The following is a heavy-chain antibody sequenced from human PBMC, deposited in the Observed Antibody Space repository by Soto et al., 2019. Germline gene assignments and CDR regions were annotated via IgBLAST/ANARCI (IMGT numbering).Heavy chain of an antibody. V-gene: IGHV3-7*03. CDR1: GFTFSSYW. D-gene: IGHD7-27*01. Sequence: GGSLRLSCAASGFTFSSYWMSWVRQAPGKGLEWVANIKQDGSEKYYVDSVKGRFTISRDNAKNSLYLQMNSLRAEDTAVYYCARDEAVIWGSLDAFDIWGQGTIVPGSS. CDR2: IKQDGSEK. J-gene: IGHJ3*02. CDR3: ARDEAVIWGSLDAFDI.